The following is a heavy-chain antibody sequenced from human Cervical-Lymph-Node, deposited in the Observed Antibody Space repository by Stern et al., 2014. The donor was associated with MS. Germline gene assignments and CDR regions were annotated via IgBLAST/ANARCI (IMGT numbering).Heavy chain of an antibody. Sequence: QITLKESGPTLVKPTQTLTLTCTFSGFSLSTSGVGVGWIRPPPGKALEWLAIIYWDDDKRYSTSLKSRLTITKDTSKNQVVLTMTNMDPVDTATYYCAHRRYSSSWYDYNWFDPWGQGTLVTVSS. CDR1: GFSLSTSGVG. V-gene: IGHV2-5*02. J-gene: IGHJ5*02. CDR2: IYWDDDK. CDR3: AHRRYSSSWYDYNWFDP. D-gene: IGHD6-13*01.